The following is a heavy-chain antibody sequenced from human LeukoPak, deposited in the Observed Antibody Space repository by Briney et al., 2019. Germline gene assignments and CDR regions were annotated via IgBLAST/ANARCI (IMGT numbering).Heavy chain of an antibody. V-gene: IGHV4-4*09. Sequence: SETLSLTCSVSGASISRYFWSWIRQPPGKGLEWIGYIYTSGNTNYNPSLKSRVTISVDTSKNQFSLKLSSVTAADTAVYYCARQAGGYDPFDYWGQGTLVTVSS. D-gene: IGHD5-12*01. CDR2: IYTSGNT. CDR1: GASISRYF. CDR3: ARQAGGYDPFDY. J-gene: IGHJ4*02.